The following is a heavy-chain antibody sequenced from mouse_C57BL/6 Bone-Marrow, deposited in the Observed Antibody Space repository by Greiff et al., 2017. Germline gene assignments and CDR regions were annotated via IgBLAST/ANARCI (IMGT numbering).Heavy chain of an antibody. V-gene: IGHV1-19*01. CDR1: GYTFTDYY. CDR3: ARTSYYYFDY. J-gene: IGHJ2*01. Sequence: SGPVLVKPGASVKMSCKASGYTFTDYYMNWVKQSHGKSLEWIGVINPYNGGTSYNQKFKGKATLTVDKSSSTAYMELNSLTSEDSAVYYCARTSYYYFDYWGQGTTLTVSS. CDR2: INPYNGGT. D-gene: IGHD2-10*01.